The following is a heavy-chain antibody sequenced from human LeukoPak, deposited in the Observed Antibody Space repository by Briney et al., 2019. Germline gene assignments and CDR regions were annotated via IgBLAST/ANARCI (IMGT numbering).Heavy chain of an antibody. V-gene: IGHV3-48*03. Sequence: PGGSLRLSCAASGFTVSSNYMKLVRQAPGKGLEWVSYISTSGSTMYYADSVKGRFTISRDNAKNLVYLQMNSLRADDTAVYYCARDRGVTGTLWFDPWGQGTLVTVSS. D-gene: IGHD1/OR15-1a*01. CDR2: ISTSGSTM. J-gene: IGHJ5*02. CDR1: GFTVSSNY. CDR3: ARDRGVTGTLWFDP.